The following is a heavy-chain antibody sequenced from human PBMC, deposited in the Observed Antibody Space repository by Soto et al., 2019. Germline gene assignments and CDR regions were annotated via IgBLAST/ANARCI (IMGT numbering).Heavy chain of an antibody. Sequence: GGSLRLSCALSGFTFSDAWMSWVRQAPGKGLEWVGRIKKKTDGGTADYPAPVKGRFTISRDDSENMLYLQMNSLKTEDTAVYYCTTVTVVDIHSDYWGQGTQVTVSS. CDR2: IKKKTDGGTA. CDR3: TTVTVVDIHSDY. D-gene: IGHD2-15*01. V-gene: IGHV3-15*01. CDR1: GFTFSDAW. J-gene: IGHJ4*02.